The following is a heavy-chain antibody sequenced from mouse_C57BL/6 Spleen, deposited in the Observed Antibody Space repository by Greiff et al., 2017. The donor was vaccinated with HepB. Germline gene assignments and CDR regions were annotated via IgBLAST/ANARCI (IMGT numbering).Heavy chain of an antibody. J-gene: IGHJ1*03. Sequence: QVQLQQSGPGLVQPSQSLSITCTVSGFSLTSYGVHWVRQSPGKGLEWLGVIWRGGSTDYNAAFMSRLSITKDNSKSQVVFKMNSLQADYTAIYYCAKGTTVVGGNWYFDVWGTGTTVTVSS. CDR2: IWRGGST. CDR1: GFSLTSYG. D-gene: IGHD1-1*01. V-gene: IGHV2-5*01. CDR3: AKGTTVVGGNWYFDV.